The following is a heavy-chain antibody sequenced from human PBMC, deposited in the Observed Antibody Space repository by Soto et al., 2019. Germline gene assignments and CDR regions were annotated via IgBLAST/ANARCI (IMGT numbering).Heavy chain of an antibody. D-gene: IGHD3-10*01. CDR1: GYTFISYG. J-gene: IGHJ6*02. Sequence: QVQLVQSGAEVKKPGASVKVSCKASGYTFISYGMHWVRQAPGQRLEWMGWINAVNGDTKYSQNFQGRVTITRDTFASTAYMELSSLRSEDMAVYYCARGGAWFGETISVYYYYGMDVWGQGTTVTVSS. CDR2: INAVNGDT. V-gene: IGHV1-3*01. CDR3: ARGGAWFGETISVYYYYGMDV.